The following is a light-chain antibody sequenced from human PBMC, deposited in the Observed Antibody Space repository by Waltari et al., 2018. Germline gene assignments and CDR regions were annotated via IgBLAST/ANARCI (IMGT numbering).Light chain of an antibody. J-gene: IGLJ2*01. CDR3: SSYTSSNTFL. V-gene: IGLV2-14*03. Sequence: LHPHPGKAPKLMIYDVHNRPAGFSYRFAGSKSGNTASLTISGLQAEDEADYYCSSYTSSNTFLFGVGTRLTVL. CDR2: DVH.